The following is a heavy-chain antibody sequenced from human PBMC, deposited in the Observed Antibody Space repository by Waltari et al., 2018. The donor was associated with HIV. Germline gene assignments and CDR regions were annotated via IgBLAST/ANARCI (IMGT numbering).Heavy chain of an antibody. CDR2: IYFSGTA. J-gene: IGHJ5*01. D-gene: IGHD2-15*01. Sequence: QLHLQESGPGLVKPSETLSLTCPVPGDPVSSSTYYWGWIRQPPGKGLEWIGTIYFSGTAYYNPSLKSRVTLSIDTSKNLFSLRLSSATAADTAVYYCARLDCSGGSCSPFDSWGQGTLVTVSS. CDR1: GDPVSSSTYY. CDR3: ARLDCSGGSCSPFDS. V-gene: IGHV4-39*01.